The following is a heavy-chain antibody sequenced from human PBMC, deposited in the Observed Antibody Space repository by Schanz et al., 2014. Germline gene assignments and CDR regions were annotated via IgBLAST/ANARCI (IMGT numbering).Heavy chain of an antibody. Sequence: QLQLVQSGAEVKKPGSSVKVSCKLSGGTFSSYTISWMRQAPGQGLEWMGWISGSNGNTNYTQKFQGRVTITRDTSASTAYMELTSLRSEDTAVYYCARGGYSSGWYDRDIAHFDYWGQGTLVTVSS. J-gene: IGHJ4*02. CDR1: GGTFSSYT. CDR2: ISGSNGNT. D-gene: IGHD6-19*01. CDR3: ARGGYSSGWYDRDIAHFDY. V-gene: IGHV1-3*01.